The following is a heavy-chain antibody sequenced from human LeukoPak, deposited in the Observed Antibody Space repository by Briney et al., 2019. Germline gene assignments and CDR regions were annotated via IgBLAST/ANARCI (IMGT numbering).Heavy chain of an antibody. CDR1: GFTFSSYG. CDR2: IRYDGSNK. D-gene: IGHD6-13*01. V-gene: IGHV3-30*02. J-gene: IGHJ4*02. CDR3: AKDKRYSSSWYRYYFDY. Sequence: GGSLRLSCAASGFTFSSYGMHWVRQAPGKGLEWVAFIRYDGSNKYYADSVKGRFTISRDNSKNTLYLQMNSLRAEDTAVYYCAKDKRYSSSWYRYYFDYWGQGTLATVSS.